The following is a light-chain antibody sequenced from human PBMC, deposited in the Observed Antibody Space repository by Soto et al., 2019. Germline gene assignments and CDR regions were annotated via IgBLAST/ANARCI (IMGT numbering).Light chain of an antibody. Sequence: QSVLTQPASVSGSPGQSITISCTGTSSDVGGYNYVSWYQQHPGKAPKLMIYDVSKRPSGVSNRFSGSKSANTASLTISGLQAEDEADYYCSSYTSSNTLVFGGGTKLTVL. J-gene: IGLJ2*01. CDR2: DVS. V-gene: IGLV2-14*01. CDR1: SSDVGGYNY. CDR3: SSYTSSNTLV.